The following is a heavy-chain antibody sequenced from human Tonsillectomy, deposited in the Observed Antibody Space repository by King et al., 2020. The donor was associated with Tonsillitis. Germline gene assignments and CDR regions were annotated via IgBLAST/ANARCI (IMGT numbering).Heavy chain of an antibody. CDR1: GFTFSSYD. J-gene: IGHJ6*02. Sequence: VQLVESGGGLVQPGGSLRLSCAASGFTFSSYDMHWVRQATGKGLEWVSAIGTAGDTYYPGSVKGRFTISRGNAKNSLYLQMNSLRAGDTAVYYCARGAVGDSNYYYYGMDVWGQGTTVTVSS. V-gene: IGHV3-13*01. CDR3: ARGAVGDSNYYYYGMDV. CDR2: IGTAGDT. D-gene: IGHD3-3*01.